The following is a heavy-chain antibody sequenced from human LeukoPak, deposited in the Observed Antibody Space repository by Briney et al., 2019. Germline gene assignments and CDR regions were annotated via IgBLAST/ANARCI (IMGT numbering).Heavy chain of an antibody. CDR1: GGSMSTKC. CDR3: ARSDGYNYQYFDY. V-gene: IGHV4-59*01. J-gene: IGHJ4*02. Sequence: SETLSLTCTVSGGSMSTKCWSWIRQPPGKGLEWIGYVYYSGSTNCNPSFKSRVTISIDTSKNQFSLKLSSVTAADTAVYYCARSDGYNYQYFDYWGQGALVSVFS. D-gene: IGHD5-24*01. CDR2: VYYSGST.